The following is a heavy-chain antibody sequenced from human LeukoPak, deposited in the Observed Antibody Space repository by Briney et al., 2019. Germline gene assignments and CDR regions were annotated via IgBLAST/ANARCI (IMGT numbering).Heavy chain of an antibody. V-gene: IGHV4-31*03. Sequence: KPSQTLSLTCTVSGASFSSGDQYWNWIRQGPGKGLEWIGSIHPSGTLYNNPSLESRVTMSMDTSKNQFSLNLNSVTAADTAVYFCSRGLDSRKLGYWGQGTLVTVSS. CDR2: IHPSGTL. CDR3: SRGLDSRKLGY. CDR1: GASFSSGDQY. J-gene: IGHJ4*02. D-gene: IGHD3-22*01.